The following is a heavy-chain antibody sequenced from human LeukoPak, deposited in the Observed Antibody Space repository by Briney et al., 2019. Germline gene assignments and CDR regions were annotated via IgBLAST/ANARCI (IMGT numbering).Heavy chain of an antibody. D-gene: IGHD2-21*02. CDR1: GYSFTSYW. CDR3: ARLAYCGGDCSYYYFDY. CDR2: IDPSDSYT. J-gene: IGHJ4*02. Sequence: GESLKISCKGSGYSFTSYWISWVRQMPGRGLEWMGRIDPSDSYTNYSPSFQGHVTISADKSISTAYLQWSSLKASDTAMYYCARLAYCGGDCSYYYFDYWGQGTLVTVSS. V-gene: IGHV5-10-1*01.